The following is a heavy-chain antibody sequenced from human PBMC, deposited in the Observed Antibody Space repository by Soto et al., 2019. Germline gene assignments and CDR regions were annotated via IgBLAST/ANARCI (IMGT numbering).Heavy chain of an antibody. CDR3: ASDQRDVRQGYSAY. Sequence: EVQLVESGGGLVKPGGSLRLSCVGSAFIFSDHSMNWVRQAPGKGLEWVTSIGDTGTFIYYADSVKGRFTIARDNAKKALFLQMDGRRPEDTAVDFCASDQRDVRQGYSAYWGQGTLVTVSS. V-gene: IGHV3-21*01. CDR2: IGDTGTFI. D-gene: IGHD4-4*01. CDR1: AFIFSDHS. J-gene: IGHJ4*02.